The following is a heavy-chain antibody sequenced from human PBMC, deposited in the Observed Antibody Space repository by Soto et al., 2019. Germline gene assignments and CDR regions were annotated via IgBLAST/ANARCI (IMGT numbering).Heavy chain of an antibody. J-gene: IGHJ6*02. CDR2: IIPIFGTA. CDR3: ARGGGGVLVVLMVYATFIANGMDV. CDR1: GGTFSSYA. D-gene: IGHD2-8*01. V-gene: IGHV1-69*13. Sequence: SVKVSCKASGGTFSSYAISWVRQAPGQGLEWMGGIIPIFGTANYAQKFQGRVTITADESTSTAYMELGSLRSEDTAVYYCARGGGGVLVVLMVYATFIANGMDVWGQGTTVTVSS.